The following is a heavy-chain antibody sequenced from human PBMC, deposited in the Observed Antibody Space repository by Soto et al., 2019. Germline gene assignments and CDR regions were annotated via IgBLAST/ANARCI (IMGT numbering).Heavy chain of an antibody. Sequence: VGSLRLSCSASVFAFITYAVSWFLQAPVKGLEWVSAITVTGGNTYYADSVKGRFTISRDNSKNRLYLQMNSLSADDAAVYYCHIRGTENAELASWGKGNFVTVSS. CDR3: HIRGTENAELAS. CDR1: VFAFITYA. CDR2: ITVTGGNT. D-gene: IGHD1-1*01. V-gene: IGHV3-23*01. J-gene: IGHJ5*02.